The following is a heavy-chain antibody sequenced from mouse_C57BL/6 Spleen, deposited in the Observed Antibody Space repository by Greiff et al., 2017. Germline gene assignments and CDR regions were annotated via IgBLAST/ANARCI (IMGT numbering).Heavy chain of an antibody. D-gene: IGHD1-1*01. CDR1: GYTFTDYN. CDR2: INPNNGGT. V-gene: IGHV1-22*01. Sequence: VQLQQSGPELVKPGASVKMSCKASGYTFTDYNMHWVKQSHGKSLEWIGYINPNNGGTSYNQKFKGKATLTVNKSSSTAYMELRSLTSEDSAVYYCARDTSSDWYFDVWGTGTTVTVSA. CDR3: ARDTSSDWYFDV. J-gene: IGHJ1*03.